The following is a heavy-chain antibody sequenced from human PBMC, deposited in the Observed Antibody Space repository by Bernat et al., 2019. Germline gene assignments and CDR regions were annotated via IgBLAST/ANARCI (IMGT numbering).Heavy chain of an antibody. Sequence: QVQLVESGGGVVQPGRSLRLSCAASGFTFSSYGMHWVRQAPGKGLEWVAVISYDGSNKYYADSVKGRFTISRDNSKNTLYLQMPSLRAEDTAVYYCAKASKPNHLGYWGQGTLVTVSS. CDR2: ISYDGSNK. V-gene: IGHV3-30*18. CDR3: AKASKPNHLGY. J-gene: IGHJ4*02. CDR1: GFTFSSYG.